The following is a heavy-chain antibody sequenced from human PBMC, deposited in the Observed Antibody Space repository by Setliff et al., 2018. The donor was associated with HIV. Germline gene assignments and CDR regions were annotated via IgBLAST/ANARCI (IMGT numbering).Heavy chain of an antibody. D-gene: IGHD3-22*01. V-gene: IGHV3-23*01. J-gene: IGHJ4*02. Sequence: GGSLRLSCAASGFIFSSYAMNWVRQAPGKGLEWVSAISGSADSTYYAHSVRGRFTISRDNSKNTLYLQMNSLRAEDTAVYYCVKGFPRRHLDSSGYYYFDYWGLGTLVTVSS. CDR1: GFIFSSYA. CDR3: VKGFPRRHLDSSGYYYFDY. CDR2: ISGSADST.